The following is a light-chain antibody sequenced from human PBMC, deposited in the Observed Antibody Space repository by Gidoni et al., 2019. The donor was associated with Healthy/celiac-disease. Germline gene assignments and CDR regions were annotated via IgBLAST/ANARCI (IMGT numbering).Light chain of an antibody. CDR2: WAS. CDR1: KSVLYSSNNKNY. CDR3: QQYYSTPWT. V-gene: IGKV4-1*01. J-gene: IGKJ1*01. Sequence: DIVMTQSPDSLAVSLGERATINCKSSKSVLYSSNNKNYLAWYQQKPGQPPKLLIYWASTRESGVPDRFSGSGSGTDFTLTISSLQAEDVAVYYCQQYYSTPWTFGQGTKGGNQT.